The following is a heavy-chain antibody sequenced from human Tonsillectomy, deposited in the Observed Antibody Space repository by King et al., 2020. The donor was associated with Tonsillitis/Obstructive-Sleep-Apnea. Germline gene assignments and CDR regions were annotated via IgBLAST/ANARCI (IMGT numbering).Heavy chain of an antibody. CDR2: IYWDDDK. CDR1: GFSLSTSGVG. V-gene: IGHV2-5*02. J-gene: IGHJ4*02. D-gene: IGHD2-21*01. Sequence: TLKESGPTLVKPTQTLTLTCTFSGFSLSTSGVGVGWIRQPPGKALERLALIYWDDDKRYSPSLKSRLTITKDTSKNQVVLTMTNMDPVDTATYYCAHRPRGDCGGDCYWSYFDYWGQGTLVTVSS. CDR3: AHRPRGDCGGDCYWSYFDY.